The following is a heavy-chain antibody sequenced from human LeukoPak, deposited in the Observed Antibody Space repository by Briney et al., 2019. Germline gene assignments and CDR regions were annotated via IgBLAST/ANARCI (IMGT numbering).Heavy chain of an antibody. D-gene: IGHD3-3*01. V-gene: IGHV4-39*01. CDR1: GGSISSSGYY. CDR2: IYYSGST. J-gene: IGHJ4*02. Sequence: PSETLSLTCTVSGGSISSSGYYWGWIRQPPGKGLEWIGNIYYSGSTYYNPSLKSRVTISVDTSKNQFSLKLSSVTAADTAVYYCARANELRFLEWLPVGGGFDYWGQGTLVTVSS. CDR3: ARANELRFLEWLPVGGGFDY.